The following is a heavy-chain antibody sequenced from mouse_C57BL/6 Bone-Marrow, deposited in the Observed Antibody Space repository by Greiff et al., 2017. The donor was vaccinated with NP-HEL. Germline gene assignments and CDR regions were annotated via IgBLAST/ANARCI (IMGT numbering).Heavy chain of an antibody. Sequence: QVQLQQPGAELVMPGASVKLSCTASGYTFTRYWMHWVKQRPGQGLAWIGEIDPSDSYTNYHQKFKGKSTLTVDKSSSTAYMQLSSLTSEDSAVYYCAREDGYYFYAMDYWGQGTSVTVSS. CDR3: AREDGYYFYAMDY. J-gene: IGHJ4*01. CDR1: GYTFTRYW. V-gene: IGHV1-69*01. D-gene: IGHD2-3*01. CDR2: IDPSDSYT.